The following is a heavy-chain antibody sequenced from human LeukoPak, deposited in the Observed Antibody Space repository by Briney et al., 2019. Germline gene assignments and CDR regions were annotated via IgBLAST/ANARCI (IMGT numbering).Heavy chain of an antibody. CDR1: GYTFTGSY. Sequence: GASVKVSCKTSGYTFTGSYMHWVRQAPGQGLEWMGWINPHSGDTNYAQKFQGRVTMTRDTSISTAYMELSRLRSDDTAVYDCARVAAATGTRAYDYWGQGPLVTVSS. CDR3: ARVAAATGTRAYDY. CDR2: INPHSGDT. D-gene: IGHD1-1*01. V-gene: IGHV1-2*02. J-gene: IGHJ4*02.